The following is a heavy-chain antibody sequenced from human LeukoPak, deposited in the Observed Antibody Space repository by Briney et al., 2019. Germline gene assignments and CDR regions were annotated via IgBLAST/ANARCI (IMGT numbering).Heavy chain of an antibody. V-gene: IGHV3-23*01. Sequence: PGGSLRLSCAASGFTFSSYAMSWVRQAPGKGLEWVSAISGSGGSTYYADSVKGRFTISRDNSKNTLYLQMNSLRAEDTAVYYCAKGLLIVVVPGPIDYWGQGTLVTVSS. J-gene: IGHJ4*02. CDR1: GFTFSSYA. CDR3: AKGLLIVVVPGPIDY. CDR2: ISGSGGST. D-gene: IGHD2-2*01.